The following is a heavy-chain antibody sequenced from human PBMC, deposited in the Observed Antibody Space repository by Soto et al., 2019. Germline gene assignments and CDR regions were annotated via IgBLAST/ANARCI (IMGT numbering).Heavy chain of an antibody. V-gene: IGHV3-7*01. CDR3: ARDPNIVATMGSIYYYYGMDV. Sequence: PGGSLRLSCAASGFTFSTYWMSWVRQAPGKGLEWVAIIKQDGSETYYVDSVKGRFTISRDNGKNSLYLQMNSLRAEDTAVYYCARDPNIVATMGSIYYYYGMDVWGQGTTVTVSS. CDR2: IKQDGSET. D-gene: IGHD5-12*01. J-gene: IGHJ6*02. CDR1: GFTFSTYW.